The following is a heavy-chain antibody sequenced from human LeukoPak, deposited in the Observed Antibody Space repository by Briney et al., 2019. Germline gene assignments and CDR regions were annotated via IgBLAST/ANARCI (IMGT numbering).Heavy chain of an antibody. CDR3: AKDPPYYYDSSGYGGGAFDI. V-gene: IGHV3-23*01. J-gene: IGHJ3*02. Sequence: GGSLRLSCAASGFTFSSYAMSWVRQAPGKGLEWVSAISGSTGNTYYADSVKGRFTISRDNSKNTVYLQMNRLRAEDTAVYYCAKDPPYYYDSSGYGGGAFDIWGQGTMVTVSS. CDR1: GFTFSSYA. CDR2: ISGSTGNT. D-gene: IGHD3-22*01.